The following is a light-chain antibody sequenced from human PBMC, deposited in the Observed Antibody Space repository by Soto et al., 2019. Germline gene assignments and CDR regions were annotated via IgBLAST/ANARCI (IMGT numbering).Light chain of an antibody. CDR2: EVT. J-gene: IGLJ1*01. CDR3: ASYAGSNRV. V-gene: IGLV2-8*01. Sequence: HSALTQPPSASGSPGQSVTISCTGTSSDVGGYNYVSWYQKYPGKAPKLMIYEVTKRPSGVPDRFSGSKSGNTASLTVSGLLAEDEADYYCASYAGSNRVFGTGTKVTV. CDR1: SSDVGGYNY.